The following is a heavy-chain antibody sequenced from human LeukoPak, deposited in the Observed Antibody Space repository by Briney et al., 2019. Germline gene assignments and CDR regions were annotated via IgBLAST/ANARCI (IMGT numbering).Heavy chain of an antibody. Sequence: GGSLRLSCAASGFTFSSYWMSWVRQAPGKGLEWVSAISGSGGSTYYADSVKGRFTISRDNSKNTLYLQMNSLRAEDTAVYYCGKEFSITMIVVVITPDAFDIWGQGTMVTVSS. J-gene: IGHJ3*02. CDR1: GFTFSSYW. D-gene: IGHD3-22*01. CDR2: ISGSGGST. V-gene: IGHV3-23*01. CDR3: GKEFSITMIVVVITPDAFDI.